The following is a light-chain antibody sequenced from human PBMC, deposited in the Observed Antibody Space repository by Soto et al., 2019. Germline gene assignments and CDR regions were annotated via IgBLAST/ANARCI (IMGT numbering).Light chain of an antibody. V-gene: IGLV2-14*01. J-gene: IGLJ2*01. CDR1: SSDIGNYDF. CDR2: EVS. CDR3: SSYTTSTSFIL. Sequence: QSALTQPASVSGSPGQSITISCTGTSSDIGNYDFVSWYQQVPGTAPKAMIYEVSSRPSEVSNRFSGSKSGNTASLTISGLQTEDEAYYYRSSYTTSTSFILFGGGTKVTVL.